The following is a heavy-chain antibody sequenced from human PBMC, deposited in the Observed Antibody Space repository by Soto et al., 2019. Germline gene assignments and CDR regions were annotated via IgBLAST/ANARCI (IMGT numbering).Heavy chain of an antibody. D-gene: IGHD3-9*01. V-gene: IGHV4-59*01. CDR3: ARVPLYYDILTGYLPPYYYYGMDV. CDR1: GGSISSYY. Sequence: PSETLSLTSTVSGGSISSYYLSWIRQPPGKGLEWIGYIYYSGSTNYNPSLKSRVTISVDTSKNQFSLKLSSVTAADTAVYYCARVPLYYDILTGYLPPYYYYGMDVWGQGTTVTVSS. CDR2: IYYSGST. J-gene: IGHJ6*02.